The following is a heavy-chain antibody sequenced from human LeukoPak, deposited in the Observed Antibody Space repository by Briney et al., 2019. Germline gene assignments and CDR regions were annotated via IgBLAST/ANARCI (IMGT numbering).Heavy chain of an antibody. D-gene: IGHD3-10*01. CDR3: ATLWFGELGLY. CDR1: GFTFRSYA. J-gene: IGHJ4*02. V-gene: IGHV3-23*01. Sequence: GGSLRLSCPASGFTFRSYAMSWVRQAPGKGLDWVSAISGSGGSTYYADSVKGRFTISRDNSKNTLSLQMNSLRAEDTAVYYCATLWFGELGLYWGQGTLVSVSS. CDR2: ISGSGGST.